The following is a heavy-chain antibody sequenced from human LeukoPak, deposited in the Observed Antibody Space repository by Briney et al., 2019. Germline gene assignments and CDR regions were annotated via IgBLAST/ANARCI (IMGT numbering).Heavy chain of an antibody. D-gene: IGHD6-6*01. CDR3: ARGGGYGSSSQIDY. V-gene: IGHV4-31*03. CDR1: GGSISSGGYY. Sequence: PSETLSLTCTVSGGSISSGGYYWSWIRQHPGKGLEWIGYIYYSGSTYYNPSLKSRVTISVDTSKNQFSLKLSSVTAADTAVYYCARGGGYGSSSQIDYWGQGTLVTVSS. CDR2: IYYSGST. J-gene: IGHJ4*02.